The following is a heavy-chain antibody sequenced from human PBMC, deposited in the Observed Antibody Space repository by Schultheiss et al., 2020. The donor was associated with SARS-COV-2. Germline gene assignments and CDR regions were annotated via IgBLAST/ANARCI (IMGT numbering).Heavy chain of an antibody. Sequence: SETLSLTCTVSGGSISSGGYYWSWIRQHPGKGLEWIGYIYYSGSTYYNPSLKSRVTISVDTSKNQFSLKLSSVTAADTAVYYCARLTGDQDYGMDVWGQGTTVTVSS. V-gene: IGHV4-30-4*08. D-gene: IGHD7-27*01. CDR3: ARLTGDQDYGMDV. CDR1: GGSISSGGYY. CDR2: IYYSGST. J-gene: IGHJ6*02.